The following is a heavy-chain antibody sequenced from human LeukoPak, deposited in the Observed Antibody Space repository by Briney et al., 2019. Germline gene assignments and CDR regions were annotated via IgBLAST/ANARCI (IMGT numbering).Heavy chain of an antibody. CDR2: VYNSGDT. CDR3: ARLELGAYFDL. J-gene: IGHJ2*01. Sequence: SETLSLTCTVSGGSTSSDYWSWIRQSPGKGLEWVGYVYNSGDTGKNPSLKSRVTILLDTSKNQCSLKLTPVSAADTAVYYCARLELGAYFDLWGRGTLVTVSS. CDR1: GGSTSSDY. V-gene: IGHV4-59*08. D-gene: IGHD3-16*01.